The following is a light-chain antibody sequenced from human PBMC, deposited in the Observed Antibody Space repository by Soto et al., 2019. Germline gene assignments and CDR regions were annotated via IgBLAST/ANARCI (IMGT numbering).Light chain of an antibody. Sequence: QSALTQPASVSGSPGQSITISCTGTSSDVGGYNYVSWYQLHPGKAPKLMVYEVSNRPSGVSNRFSGSKSGNTASLTISGLLAEDEADYYCSLYTSSTAYVFGTGTKVTVL. CDR2: EVS. J-gene: IGLJ1*01. V-gene: IGLV2-14*01. CDR3: SLYTSSTAYV. CDR1: SSDVGGYNY.